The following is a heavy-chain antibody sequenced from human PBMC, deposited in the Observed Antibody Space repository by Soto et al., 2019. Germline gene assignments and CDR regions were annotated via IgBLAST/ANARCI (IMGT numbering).Heavy chain of an antibody. CDR3: ARGRNGMDV. CDR2: MNPNSGNT. J-gene: IGHJ6*02. Sequence: QVQLVQSGAEVKKPGASVKVSCKASGDTFTNYDINWVRQAAGQGLEWMGRMNPNSGNTGYAQKCQGRVTMTRNTSITTAYMELSSLRSEDTAVYYCARGRNGMDVWGQGTTVTVSS. V-gene: IGHV1-8*01. CDR1: GDTFTNYD.